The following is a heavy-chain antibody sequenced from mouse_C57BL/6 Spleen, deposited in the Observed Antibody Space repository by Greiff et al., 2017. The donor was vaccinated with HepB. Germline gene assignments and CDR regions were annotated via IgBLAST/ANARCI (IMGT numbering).Heavy chain of an antibody. CDR1: GFTFTDYY. Sequence: EVKLMESGGGLVQPGGSLSLSCAASGFTFTDYYMSWVRQPPGKALEWLGFIRNKANGYTTEYSASVKGRFTISRDNSQSILYLQMNALRAEDSATYYCARYMITRYAMDYWGQGTSVTVSS. D-gene: IGHD2-4*01. J-gene: IGHJ4*01. CDR2: IRNKANGYTT. V-gene: IGHV7-3*01. CDR3: ARYMITRYAMDY.